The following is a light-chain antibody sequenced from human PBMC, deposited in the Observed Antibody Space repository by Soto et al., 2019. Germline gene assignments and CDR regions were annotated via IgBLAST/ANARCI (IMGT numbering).Light chain of an antibody. Sequence: QSVLTQPPSVSAAPGQKVTISCSGTISNIGNNYVSWYQQLPGAAPTLLIYESNRQPTGSPDRFSGSKSATSATLDITGLQTLVEADYYCASWDHSLSGYVFGSGTKVTVL. CDR1: ISNIGNNY. CDR2: ESN. J-gene: IGLJ1*01. CDR3: ASWDHSLSGYV. V-gene: IGLV1-51*02.